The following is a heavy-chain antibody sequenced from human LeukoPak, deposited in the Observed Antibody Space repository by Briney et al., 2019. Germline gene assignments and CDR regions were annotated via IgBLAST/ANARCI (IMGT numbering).Heavy chain of an antibody. J-gene: IGHJ4*02. CDR2: ISSSSSTI. V-gene: IGHV3-48*01. Sequence: PGGSLRLSCAASGFTFSSYSMNWVRQAPGKGLEWVSYISSSSSTIYYADSVKGRFTISRDNAKNSLYLQTNSLRAEDTAVYYCARSTLGYCSSTSCSLDYWGQGTLVTVSS. CDR1: GFTFSSYS. CDR3: ARSTLGYCSSTSCSLDY. D-gene: IGHD2-2*01.